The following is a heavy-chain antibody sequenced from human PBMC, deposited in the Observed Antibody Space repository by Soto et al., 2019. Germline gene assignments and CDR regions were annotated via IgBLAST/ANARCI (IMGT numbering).Heavy chain of an antibody. CDR1: GFTFDDYA. CDR3: AKALYSNSWYNFDY. J-gene: IGHJ4*02. D-gene: IGHD6-13*01. CDR2: ISWDSGTI. Sequence: DVQLVESGGGLVQPGRSLRLSCAASGFTFDDYAMHWVRQAPGKGLEWVSGISWDSGTIGYADSVKGRFTISRDNAKNSLYLQMNSLRPEDTALYYCAKALYSNSWYNFDYWGQGTLVTVSS. V-gene: IGHV3-9*01.